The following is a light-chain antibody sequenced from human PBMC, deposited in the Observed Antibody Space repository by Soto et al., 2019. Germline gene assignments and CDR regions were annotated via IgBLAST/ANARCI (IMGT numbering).Light chain of an antibody. J-gene: IGKJ2*01. CDR1: QSVLDNSTNKSY. CDR3: HQYYTTPQT. CDR2: WAS. V-gene: IGKV4-1*01. Sequence: VLTQSPSSLAVSLGERATVNCRSSQSVLDNSTNKSYLAWYQKKPGHPPKLLVHWASVREAGVPDRFSGGGPGTDFTLTISSLQAEDVAVYYCHQYYTTPQTFGQGTQLEIK.